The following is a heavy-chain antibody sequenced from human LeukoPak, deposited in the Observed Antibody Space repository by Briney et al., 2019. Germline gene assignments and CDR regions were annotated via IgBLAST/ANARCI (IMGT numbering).Heavy chain of an antibody. CDR3: ATGSGSYYSH. CDR1: GFTFSSYS. CDR2: ISGSSSTI. J-gene: IGHJ4*02. Sequence: GGSLRLSCAASGFTFSSYSMNWVRQAPGKGLEWGSYISGSSSTIYYADSVKGRFTISRDNGKNTLYLQMNSLRAEDTAVYYCATGSGSYYSHWGQGTLVTVSS. V-gene: IGHV3-48*01. D-gene: IGHD3-22*01.